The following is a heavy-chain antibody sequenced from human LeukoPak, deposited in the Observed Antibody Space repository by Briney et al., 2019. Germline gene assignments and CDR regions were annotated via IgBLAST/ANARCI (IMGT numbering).Heavy chain of an antibody. CDR2: INPKSGGT. D-gene: IGHD3-22*01. J-gene: IGHJ4*02. CDR3: ARDRLGDYDHSGYYDK. CDR1: GYTFIDYY. V-gene: IGHV1-2*02. Sequence: GASVKVSCKSSGYTFIDYYIHWVRQAPGQGLEWMGWINPKSGGTNYAQKFQGRVTMTRDTSISTAYMELTSLTSDDTAVYYCARDRLGDYDHSGYYDKWGQGTLVTVSS.